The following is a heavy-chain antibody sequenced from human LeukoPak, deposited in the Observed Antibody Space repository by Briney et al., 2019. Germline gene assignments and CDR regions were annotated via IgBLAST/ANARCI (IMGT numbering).Heavy chain of an antibody. CDR3: ARETDHSTTLRYFDWLLSGPGNWFDP. CDR1: GFTFSSYL. J-gene: IGHJ5*02. D-gene: IGHD3-9*01. Sequence: GGSLRLSCAASGFTFSSYLMSWVRQAPGKGLEWVANIKQDGSEKYYVDSVKGRFTISRDNAKNSLYLQMNSLRAEDTAVYYCARETDHSTTLRYFDWLLSGPGNWFDPWGQGTLGTVSS. CDR2: IKQDGSEK. V-gene: IGHV3-7*01.